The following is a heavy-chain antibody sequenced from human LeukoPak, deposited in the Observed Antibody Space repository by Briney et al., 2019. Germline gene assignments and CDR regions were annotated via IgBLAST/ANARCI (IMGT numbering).Heavy chain of an antibody. CDR2: VYYSGIT. V-gene: IGHV4-39*01. Sequence: SETLSLTCAVYGGSFSGYYWGWIRQPPGKGLEWIGSVYYSGITYYNPSLKSRVTISIDTSKNQFSLKLSSVTAADTAVYYCARHSITSRITIFGVLQRTYNWFDPWGQGTLVTVSS. CDR3: ARHSITSRITIFGVLQRTYNWFDP. CDR1: GGSFSGYY. J-gene: IGHJ5*02. D-gene: IGHD3-3*01.